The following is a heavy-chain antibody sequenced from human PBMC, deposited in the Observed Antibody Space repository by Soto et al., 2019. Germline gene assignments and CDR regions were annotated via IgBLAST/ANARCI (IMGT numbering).Heavy chain of an antibody. CDR2: IYYSGST. D-gene: IGHD4-17*01. V-gene: IGHV4-31*03. Sequence: QVQLQESGQGLVKPSQTLSLTCTVSGGSISSGGYYWSWIRQHPGKGLEWIGYIYYSGSTDYNPSLKRRVTISVDTSKNQFSLKLSSVTAADTAVYYCARTYGDYSLTFDYWGQGTLVTVSS. CDR3: ARTYGDYSLTFDY. J-gene: IGHJ4*02. CDR1: GGSISSGGYY.